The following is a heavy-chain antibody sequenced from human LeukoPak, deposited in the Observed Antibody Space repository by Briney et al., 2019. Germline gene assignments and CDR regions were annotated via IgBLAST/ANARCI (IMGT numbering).Heavy chain of an antibody. CDR3: ASGEDSSSWSIDY. J-gene: IGHJ4*02. D-gene: IGHD6-13*01. CDR1: EFGFSNYG. CDR2: MSSAGSNT. Sequence: AGGSLRLSCAASEFGFSNYGMHWVRQAPGKGLEWVAAMSSAGSNTYYADSVKGRFTISRDNSKNTLYLQMNSLRAEDTAVYYCASGEDSSSWSIDYWGQGTLVTVSS. V-gene: IGHV3-30*03.